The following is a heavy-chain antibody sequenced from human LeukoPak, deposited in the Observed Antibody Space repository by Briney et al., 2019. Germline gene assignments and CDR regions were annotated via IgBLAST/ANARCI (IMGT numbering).Heavy chain of an antibody. J-gene: IGHJ3*02. D-gene: IGHD1-1*01. CDR2: ITAYDGDT. CDR3: ARDWQLPSGPDVFDI. V-gene: IGHV1-18*01. CDR1: GFSFPSYG. Sequence: ASVKVSCKASGFSFPSYGISWVRQAPGQGLDWIGWITAYDGDTNYAEKFQGRVTMATDTSTSTASMELWSLRSDDTAVYYCARDWQLPSGPDVFDIWGQGTVVTVSS.